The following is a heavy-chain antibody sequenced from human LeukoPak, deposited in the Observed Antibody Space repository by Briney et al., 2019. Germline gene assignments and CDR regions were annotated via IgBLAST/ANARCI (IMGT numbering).Heavy chain of an antibody. V-gene: IGHV4-4*02. D-gene: IGHD6-19*01. Sequence: KSSETLSLTCAVSGGSISSSNWWSWVRQPPGKGLEWIGEIYHSGSTNYNPSLKSRVTISVDKSKNQFSLKLSSVTAADTAVYYCARESRGSSGWYPLDYWGQGTLVTVSS. CDR2: IYHSGST. CDR3: ARESRGSSGWYPLDY. CDR1: GGSISSSNW. J-gene: IGHJ4*02.